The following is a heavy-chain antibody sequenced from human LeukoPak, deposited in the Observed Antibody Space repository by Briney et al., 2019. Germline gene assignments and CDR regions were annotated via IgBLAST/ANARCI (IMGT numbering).Heavy chain of an antibody. J-gene: IGHJ4*02. Sequence: GAPVKPSCKASGYTFTSSDINWVRQATGQGLEWMRWMNPNSGNTGYAQKFQGRVTMTRNTSISTAYMALSSLRSEDTAVYYCARAGTWIQLWRYYYFDYWGQGTLLTVSS. CDR1: GYTFTSSD. D-gene: IGHD5-18*01. CDR3: ARAGTWIQLWRYYYFDY. CDR2: MNPNSGNT. V-gene: IGHV1-8*01.